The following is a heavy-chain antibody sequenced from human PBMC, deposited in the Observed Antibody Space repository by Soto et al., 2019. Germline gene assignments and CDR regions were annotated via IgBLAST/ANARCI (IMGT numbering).Heavy chain of an antibody. J-gene: IGHJ4*02. CDR2: IYYSGST. CDR1: GGSISSSSYF. V-gene: IGHV4-39*07. Sequence: SETLSLTCSVSGGSISSSSYFWGWIRQPPGKGLEWIGSIYYSGSTYYNPSLKSRVTVSVDTSKNQFSLKLSSVTAADTAVYYCARDKITGLFDYWGQGTLVTVSS. CDR3: ARDKITGLFDY. D-gene: IGHD2-8*02.